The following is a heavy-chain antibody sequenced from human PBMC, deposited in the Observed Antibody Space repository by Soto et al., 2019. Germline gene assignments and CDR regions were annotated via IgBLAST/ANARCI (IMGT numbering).Heavy chain of an antibody. CDR1: VYAISSGYY. CDR3: ARARSSAAALYGY. J-gene: IGHJ4*02. V-gene: IGHV4-38-2*01. CDR2: IYHSGST. D-gene: IGHD6-25*01. Sequence: SETLCLTGAVSVYAISSGYYWGWVRQPPGKGLEWIGSIYHSGSTYYSPSLKSRVTISVDTSKNQFSLKLSSVTAADTAVYHCARARSSAAALYGYWGQGTVVTVSS.